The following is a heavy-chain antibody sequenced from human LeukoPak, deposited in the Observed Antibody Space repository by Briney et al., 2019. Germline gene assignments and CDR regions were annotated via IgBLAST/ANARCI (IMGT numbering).Heavy chain of an antibody. CDR2: IYSGGST. V-gene: IGHV3-53*01. D-gene: IGHD5-24*01. J-gene: IGHJ4*02. CDR1: GFTVSSNY. CDR3: AKKEGWLQSHFDY. Sequence: GGSLRLSCAASGFTVSSNYMSWVRQAPGKGLEWVSVIYSGGSTYYADSVKGRFTISRDNSKNTLYLQMNSLRAEDTAVYYCAKKEGWLQSHFDYWGQGTLVTVSS.